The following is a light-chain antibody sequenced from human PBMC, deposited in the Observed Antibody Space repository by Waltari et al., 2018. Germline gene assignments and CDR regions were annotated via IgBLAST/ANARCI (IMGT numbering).Light chain of an antibody. CDR2: DAS. Sequence: DIQMTQSPSSLSASVGDRVTITCQASQDISNYLNWFQQKPGRAPKLLIFDASTLESGVPSRFSGSGSGTHFTFTIYSLQPEDIATYYCQQYDHLPLTFGGGTKVEIK. J-gene: IGKJ4*01. V-gene: IGKV1-33*01. CDR1: QDISNY. CDR3: QQYDHLPLT.